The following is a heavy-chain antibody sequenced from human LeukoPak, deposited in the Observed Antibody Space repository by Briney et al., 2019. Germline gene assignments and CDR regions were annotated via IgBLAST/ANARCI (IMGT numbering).Heavy chain of an antibody. V-gene: IGHV3-7*01. D-gene: IGHD3-3*01. CDR2: IKEDGSET. Sequence: GGSLRLSCAASGFTFSDYWMTWVRQAPGRGLESMANIKEDGSETYYVDSVEGRFTISRDNAKNPLYLQMNSLRAEDTAVYYCARATIFGVVSALGPLDSWGQGTLATVSS. J-gene: IGHJ4*02. CDR1: GFTFSDYW. CDR3: ARATIFGVVSALGPLDS.